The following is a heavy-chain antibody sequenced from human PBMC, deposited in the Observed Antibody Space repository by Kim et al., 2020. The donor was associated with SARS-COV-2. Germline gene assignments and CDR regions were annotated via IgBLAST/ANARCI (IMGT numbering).Heavy chain of an antibody. J-gene: IGHJ2*01. Sequence: GGSLRLSCAASGFTFSSYAMSWVRQAPGKGLEWVSVIYSGGSSIYYADSVKGRFTISRDNSKNTLYLQMSSLRAEDTAIYYCAKIGGQIPSSGWHLNWYFDLWGRGTLVTVSS. CDR2: IYSGGSSI. D-gene: IGHD6-19*01. CDR3: AKIGGQIPSSGWHLNWYFDL. V-gene: IGHV3-23*03. CDR1: GFTFSSYA.